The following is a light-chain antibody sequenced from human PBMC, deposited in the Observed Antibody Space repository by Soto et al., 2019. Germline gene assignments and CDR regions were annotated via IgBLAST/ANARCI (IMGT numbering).Light chain of an antibody. CDR3: QSWGTRLQGV. J-gene: IGLJ3*02. CDR2: LNSDGSH. Sequence: QPVLTQSPSASASLGASVKLTCTLSSGHSSYAIAWHQQQPEKGPRYLMKLNSDGSHSKGDGIPDRFSGSSSGAERYLTIPAPQSEDGADYYCQSWGTRLQGVFGGGTKVTVL. V-gene: IGLV4-69*01. CDR1: SGHSSYA.